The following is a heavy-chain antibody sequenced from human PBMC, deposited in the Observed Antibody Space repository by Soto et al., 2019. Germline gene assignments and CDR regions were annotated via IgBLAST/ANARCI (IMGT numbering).Heavy chain of an antibody. V-gene: IGHV1-8*01. CDR3: ARSRRSLRFLEWGAAPYYYYGMDV. J-gene: IGHJ6*02. Sequence: VASVKVSCKASGYTFTSYDINWVRQATGQGLEWMGWMNPNSGNTGYAQKFQGRVTMTRNTSISTAYMELSSLRSEDTAVYYCARSRRSLRFLEWGAAPYYYYGMDVWGQGTTVTVSS. CDR1: GYTFTSYD. CDR2: MNPNSGNT. D-gene: IGHD3-3*01.